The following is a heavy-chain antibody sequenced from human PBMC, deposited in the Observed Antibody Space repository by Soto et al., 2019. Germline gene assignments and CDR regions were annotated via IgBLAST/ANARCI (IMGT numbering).Heavy chain of an antibody. CDR1: GFTVSTNY. J-gene: IGHJ4*02. CDR3: AREDRYSSWYSFHS. V-gene: IGHV3-53*01. D-gene: IGHD6-13*01. CDR2: IYAGGST. Sequence: EVQLVESGGGLIQPGGSLRLSCAASGFTVSTNYMNWVRQAPGKGLEWVSVIYAGGSTFYADSVKGRFTISRDNSQNTLHLQMSSMRAEDTAVYYCAREDRYSSWYSFHSWGQGTLVTVSS.